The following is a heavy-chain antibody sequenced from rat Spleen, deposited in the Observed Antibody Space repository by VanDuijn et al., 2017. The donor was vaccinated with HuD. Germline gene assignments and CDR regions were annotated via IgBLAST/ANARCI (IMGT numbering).Heavy chain of an antibody. J-gene: IGHJ2*01. Sequence: EVQLVESGGGLVPPGRSLKLSCAASGFTFSRFPMAWVRQAPTKGLEWVASISTGGSNTYYRDSVKGRFTISRDNAKSTLNLQMDSLRSEDTATYYCSRTMGITYDYFDYWGQGVMVTVSS. V-gene: IGHV5S23*01. CDR2: ISTGGSNT. CDR1: GFTFSRFP. CDR3: SRTMGITYDYFDY. D-gene: IGHD1-9*01.